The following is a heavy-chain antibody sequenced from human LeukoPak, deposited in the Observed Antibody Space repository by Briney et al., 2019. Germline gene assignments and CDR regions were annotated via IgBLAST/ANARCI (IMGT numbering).Heavy chain of an antibody. CDR3: ARDEPTVTTGPPVGS. Sequence: GGSLRLSCAASGFTFYSYWMHWVRQAPGKGLVWVSCINGDGSTSNYADSVKGRFTISRDNAKNTLYLQMHSLRAEDTAVYYCARDEPTVTTGPPVGSWGQGTLVTVSS. D-gene: IGHD4-17*01. J-gene: IGHJ4*02. V-gene: IGHV3-74*01. CDR2: INGDGSTS. CDR1: GFTFYSYW.